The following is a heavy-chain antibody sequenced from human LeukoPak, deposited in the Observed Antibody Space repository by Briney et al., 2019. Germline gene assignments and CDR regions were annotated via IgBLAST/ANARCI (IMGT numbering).Heavy chain of an antibody. V-gene: IGHV1-2*02. CDR2: INPNSGGT. D-gene: IGHD5-18*01. CDR1: GYTFTGYY. J-gene: IGHJ5*02. Sequence: ASVTVSCKASGYTFTGYYMHWVRQAPGQGLEWMGWINPNSGGTNYAQKFQGRVTMTRDTSISTAYMELSRLRSDDTAVYYCAREDTAMVTNWFDPWGQGTLVTVSS. CDR3: AREDTAMVTNWFDP.